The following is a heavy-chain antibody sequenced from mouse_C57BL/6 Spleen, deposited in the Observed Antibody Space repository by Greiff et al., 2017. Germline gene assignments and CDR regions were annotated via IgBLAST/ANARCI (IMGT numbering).Heavy chain of an antibody. CDR3: ARSLVYGSSPFYYFDY. CDR1: GYTFTDHT. V-gene: IGHV1-78*01. Sequence: QVQLQQSDAELVKPGASVKISCTVSGYTFTDHTIHWMKQRPEQGLEWIGYIYPRDGSTKYNEKFKGKATLTADKSSSTAYMQLNSLTSEDSAVYFCARSLVYGSSPFYYFDYWGQGTTLTVSS. J-gene: IGHJ2*01. D-gene: IGHD1-1*01. CDR2: IYPRDGST.